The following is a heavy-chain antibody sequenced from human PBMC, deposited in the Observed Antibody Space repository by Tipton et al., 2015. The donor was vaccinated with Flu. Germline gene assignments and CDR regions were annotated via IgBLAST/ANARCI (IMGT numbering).Heavy chain of an antibody. CDR3: ARDHPPSITVLGEITDYFGMAV. Sequence: SLRLSCAASGFTFSDYYMSWIRQAPGKGLEWVSHISSSGSTINYADSVEGRFTISRDNAKNSLYLQMNSLRAEDTAVYYCARDHPPSITVLGEITDYFGMAVWGQGTTVTVSS. D-gene: IGHD3-3*01. V-gene: IGHV3-11*01. CDR2: ISSSGSTI. CDR1: GFTFSDYY. J-gene: IGHJ6*02.